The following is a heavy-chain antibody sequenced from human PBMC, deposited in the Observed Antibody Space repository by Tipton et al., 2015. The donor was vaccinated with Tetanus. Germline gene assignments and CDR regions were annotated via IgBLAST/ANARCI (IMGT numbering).Heavy chain of an antibody. Sequence: SLRLSCAASKFSFSRHSMNWVRQAPGKGLEWVSSISSGSTYIYYADSVKGRFTISGDNAKNSLYLLMDSLRAEDTAVYYCARDQIVEQATRDHDYGVDVWGQGTTVTVSS. V-gene: IGHV3-21*01. J-gene: IGHJ6*02. CDR1: KFSFSRHS. CDR3: ARDQIVEQATRDHDYGVDV. D-gene: IGHD3-22*01. CDR2: ISSGSTYI.